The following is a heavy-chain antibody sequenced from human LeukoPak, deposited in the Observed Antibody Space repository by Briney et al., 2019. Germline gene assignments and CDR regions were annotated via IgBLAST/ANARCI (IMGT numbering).Heavy chain of an antibody. D-gene: IGHD3-9*01. CDR2: IYYSGST. CDR1: GGSISSSSYY. CDR3: ASEAARDCDILTGYAGANWFDP. V-gene: IGHV4-39*01. J-gene: IGHJ5*02. Sequence: PSETLSLTCTVSGGSISSSSYYWGWIRQPPGKGLEWIGSIYYSGSTYYNPSLKGRVTISVDTSKNQFSLKLSSVTAADTAVYYCASEAARDCDILTGYAGANWFDPWGQGTLVTVSS.